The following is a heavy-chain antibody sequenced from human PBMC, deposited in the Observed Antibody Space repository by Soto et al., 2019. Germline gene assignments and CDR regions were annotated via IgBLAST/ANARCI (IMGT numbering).Heavy chain of an antibody. CDR3: ARARATIAAAAIFDC. D-gene: IGHD6-13*01. J-gene: IGHJ4*02. CDR2: VYRTGST. Sequence: QVQLQESGPGLVKPSGTLSLTCAVYGGSISPSNWWSWVRQPPGTGLEWIGEVYRTGSTNYNPSRESRLTISVDKSKNQFSLKLTSVTAADTAVYYCARARATIAAAAIFDCWGQGTLVTVSS. CDR1: GGSISPSNW. V-gene: IGHV4-4*02.